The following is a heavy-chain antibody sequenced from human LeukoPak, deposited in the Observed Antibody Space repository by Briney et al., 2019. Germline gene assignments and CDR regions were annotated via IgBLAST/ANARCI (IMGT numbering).Heavy chain of an antibody. CDR1: GFTFSSYE. Sequence: GGSLRLSCAASGFTFSSYEMNWVRQAPGKGLEWVSYISKSGSTIYYADSVKGRFTISRDNAKDSLYLQMNSLRAEDTAVYYCARARDGYNSDFDYWGQGTLVTVSS. J-gene: IGHJ4*02. CDR3: ARARDGYNSDFDY. V-gene: IGHV3-48*03. CDR2: ISKSGSTI. D-gene: IGHD5-24*01.